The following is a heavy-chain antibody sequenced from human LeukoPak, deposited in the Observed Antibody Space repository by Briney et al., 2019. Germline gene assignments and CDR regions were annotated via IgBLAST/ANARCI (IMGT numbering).Heavy chain of an antibody. CDR2: VSESGGST. CDR3: ARNFMITY. Sequence: GGSLRLSCAASGFTFSSYGMSWVRQAPGKGLEWVSGVSESGGSTYYADSVKGRFTISRDNSKNTLYLQMNSLRAEDTAVYYCARNFMITYWGQGTLVTVSS. D-gene: IGHD3-16*01. CDR1: GFTFSSYG. J-gene: IGHJ4*02. V-gene: IGHV3-23*01.